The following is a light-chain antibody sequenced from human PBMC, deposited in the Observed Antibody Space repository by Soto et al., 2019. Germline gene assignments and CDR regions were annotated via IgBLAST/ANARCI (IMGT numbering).Light chain of an antibody. V-gene: IGLV2-14*01. CDR2: DVS. CDR1: SSDVGGYNH. CDR3: CSYTSSIYRYV. Sequence: QSALTQPAYVSGSPGQSIAISCTGTSSDVGGYNHVSWYQQHPGKVPKLIIFDVSNRPSGVSDRFSGSKSGNTASLSISGLQAEDEADYYCCSYTSSIYRYVFGSGTKVTVL. J-gene: IGLJ1*01.